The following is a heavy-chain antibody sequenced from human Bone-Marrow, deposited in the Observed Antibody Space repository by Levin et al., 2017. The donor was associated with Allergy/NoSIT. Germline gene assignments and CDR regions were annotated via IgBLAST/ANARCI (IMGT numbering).Heavy chain of an antibody. Sequence: QTLSLTCTFSGFSLSTSGMCVSWIRQPPGKALEWLALIDWDDDKYYSTSLKTRLTISKDTSKNQVVLTMTNMDPVDTATYYCARIVVGFGEGGADAFDIWGQGTMVTVSS. CDR1: GFSLSTSGMC. J-gene: IGHJ3*02. D-gene: IGHD3-10*01. CDR3: ARIVVGFGEGGADAFDI. CDR2: IDWDDDK. V-gene: IGHV2-70*01.